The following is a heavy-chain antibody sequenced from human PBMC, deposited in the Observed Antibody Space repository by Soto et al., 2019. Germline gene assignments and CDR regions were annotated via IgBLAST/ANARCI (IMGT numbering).Heavy chain of an antibody. CDR1: EATSSPPT. CDR2: TIPILDVA. Sequence: QVQLGKSGAEVKNPGSSWRSSSRPSEATSSPPTFTWVGQAPGQGLGWMGRTIPILDVADYAQDFQGRVTITADKSTSTAYMELTSLTSKDTAVYYCARDSPIGSTYSGYDAIDSWGQGTLVTVSS. D-gene: IGHD5-12*01. CDR3: ARDSPIGSTYSGYDAIDS. J-gene: IGHJ4*02. V-gene: IGHV1-69*08.